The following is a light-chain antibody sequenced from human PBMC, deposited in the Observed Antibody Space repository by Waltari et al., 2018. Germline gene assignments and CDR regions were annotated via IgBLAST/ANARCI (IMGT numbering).Light chain of an antibody. J-gene: IGLJ1*01. CDR3: SSYTKSTTQV. CDR2: EVS. CDR1: NSDIGSYNF. V-gene: IGLV2-14*01. Sequence: QSALTQPASVSGSPGQSITISCTGTNSDIGSYNFVSWYQQHPNKVPKLVLYEVSNRPSGVSNSFSGSKSGNTACLTISGLQAEDEAEYYCSSYTKSTTQVFGTGTKVTVL.